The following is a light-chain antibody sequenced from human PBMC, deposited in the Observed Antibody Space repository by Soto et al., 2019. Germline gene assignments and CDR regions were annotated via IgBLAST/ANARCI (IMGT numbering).Light chain of an antibody. CDR1: QSVGTR. V-gene: IGKV3-20*01. CDR2: GAS. Sequence: EILLTHSPDTLSLSPGERATLSCRAAQSVGTRLAWYQHKTGQAPRLLISGASSRATGIPDRFTGSGSETSFTLTISRLEPEDFALYYCQHYQSGHPITFGQGTRLEI. J-gene: IGKJ5*01. CDR3: QHYQSGHPIT.